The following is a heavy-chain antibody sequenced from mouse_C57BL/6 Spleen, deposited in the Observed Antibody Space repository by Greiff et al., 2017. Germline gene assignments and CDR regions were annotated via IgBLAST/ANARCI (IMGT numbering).Heavy chain of an antibody. CDR2: IYPGDGDT. J-gene: IGHJ4*01. Sequence: QVQLQQSGAELVKPGASVKISCKASGYAFSSYWMNWVKQRPGKGLEWIGQIYPGDGDTNYNGKFKGKATLTADKSSSTAYMQLSSLTSEDSAVYFCARSGGYGSSPYAMGYWGQGTSVTVSS. CDR1: GYAFSSYW. D-gene: IGHD1-1*01. V-gene: IGHV1-80*01. CDR3: ARSGGYGSSPYAMGY.